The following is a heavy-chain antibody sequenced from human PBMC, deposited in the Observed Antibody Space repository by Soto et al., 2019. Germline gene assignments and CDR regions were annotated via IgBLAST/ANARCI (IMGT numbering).Heavy chain of an antibody. CDR1: GFTFSSYG. D-gene: IGHD6-6*01. J-gene: IGHJ6*02. V-gene: IGHV3-30*18. CDR3: AKVFGSSTYGMDV. Sequence: PGGSLRLSCAASGFTFSSYGMHWVRQAPGKGLEWVAVISYDGSNKYYADSVKGRFTISRDNSKNTLYLQMNSLRAEDTAVYYCAKVFGSSTYGMDVWGQGTTVTVSS. CDR2: ISYDGSNK.